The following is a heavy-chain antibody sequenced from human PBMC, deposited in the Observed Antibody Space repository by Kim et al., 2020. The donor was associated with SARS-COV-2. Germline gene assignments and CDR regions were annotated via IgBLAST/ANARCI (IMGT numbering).Heavy chain of an antibody. V-gene: IGHV3-30*18. D-gene: IGHD3-3*01. CDR3: AKGFARRAPADHRAGRFDP. J-gene: IGHJ5*02. CDR1: GFTFSSYG. CDR2: ISYDGSNK. Sequence: GGSLRLSCAASGFTFSSYGMHWVRQAPGKGLEWVAVISYDGSNKYYADSVKGRFTISRDNSKNTLYLQMNSLRAEDTAVYYCAKGFARRAPADHRAGRFDPWGQGTLVTVSS.